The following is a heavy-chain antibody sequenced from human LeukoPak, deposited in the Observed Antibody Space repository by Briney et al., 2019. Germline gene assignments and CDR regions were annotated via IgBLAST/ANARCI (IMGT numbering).Heavy chain of an antibody. J-gene: IGHJ4*02. V-gene: IGHV3-9*01. CDR1: GFTFDDYA. CDR2: ISWNSGSI. Sequence: GGSLRLSCAASGFTFDDYAMHWVRQAPGKGLEWVSGISWNSGSIGYADSVKGRFTISRDNAKNSLYLQMNSLRAEDTALYYCAKGDYYDSSGLDHWGQGTLVTVSS. D-gene: IGHD3-22*01. CDR3: AKGDYYDSSGLDH.